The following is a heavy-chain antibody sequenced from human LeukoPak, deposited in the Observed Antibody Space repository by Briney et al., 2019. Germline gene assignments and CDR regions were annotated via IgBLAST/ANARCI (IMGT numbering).Heavy chain of an antibody. Sequence: PSETLSLTCTVSGGSISSSSYYWGWIRQPPGKGLEWIGSIYYSGSTYYNPSLKSRVTISVDTSKNQVSLKLSSVTAADTAVYYCARDSSGYYYFDYWGQGTLVTVSS. V-gene: IGHV4-39*07. CDR1: GGSISSSSYY. J-gene: IGHJ4*02. CDR2: IYYSGST. D-gene: IGHD3-22*01. CDR3: ARDSSGYYYFDY.